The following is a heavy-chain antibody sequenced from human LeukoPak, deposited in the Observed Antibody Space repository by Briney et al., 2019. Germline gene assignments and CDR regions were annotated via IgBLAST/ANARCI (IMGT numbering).Heavy chain of an antibody. J-gene: IGHJ6*03. CDR2: ISGSGGNA. Sequence: GGSLRLSCAASGFTFSSYAMSWVRQAPGKGLEWVSGISGSGGNAYYADSVKGRFIISRDISKTTLYVQMNSLRAEDPAVYYCAKAGSYYASSFCYMDVWGKGATVTVSS. CDR3: AKAGSYYASSFCYMDV. D-gene: IGHD1-26*01. CDR1: GFTFSSYA. V-gene: IGHV3-23*01.